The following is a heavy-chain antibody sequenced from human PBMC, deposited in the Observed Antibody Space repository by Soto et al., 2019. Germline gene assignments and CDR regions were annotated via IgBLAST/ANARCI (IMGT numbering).Heavy chain of an antibody. J-gene: IGHJ4*02. V-gene: IGHV3-7*01. CDR3: ARDPGIAAAGTVGYFDY. CDR1: GFTFSSYW. D-gene: IGHD6-13*01. Sequence: EVQLVASGGGLIQPGGSLRLSCAASGFTFSSYWMSWVRQAPGKGLEWVANIKQDGSEKHYVDSVKGRFTISRDNAKNSLYLEMNSLRAEDTAVYYCARDPGIAAAGTVGYFDYWGQGTLVTVSS. CDR2: IKQDGSEK.